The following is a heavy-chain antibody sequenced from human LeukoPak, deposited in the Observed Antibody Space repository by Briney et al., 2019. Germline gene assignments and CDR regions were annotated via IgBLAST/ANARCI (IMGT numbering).Heavy chain of an antibody. CDR3: AKDRAGDYLSYYYMDV. V-gene: IGHV3-43D*03. Sequence: PGGSLRLSCAASGFTFDDYAMHWVRQSPGKGLEWVSLISWHGGNTYYADSVKGRFTVSRDNSKKFLYLQMNSLRAEDTALYYCAKDRAGDYLSYYYMDVWGKGTTVTVSS. J-gene: IGHJ6*03. CDR2: ISWHGGNT. D-gene: IGHD4-17*01. CDR1: GFTFDDYA.